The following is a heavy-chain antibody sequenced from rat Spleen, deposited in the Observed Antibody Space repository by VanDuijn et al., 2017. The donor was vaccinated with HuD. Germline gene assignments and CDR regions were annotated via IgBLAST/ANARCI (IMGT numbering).Heavy chain of an antibody. CDR3: ARDDYRGWFAY. D-gene: IGHD1-11*01. CDR2: IWGNGNT. V-gene: IGHV2-30*01. CDR1: GFSLINYN. Sequence: QVQLKESGPGLVQPSQTLSLTCTVSGFSLINYNVHWVRQPTGKGLEWMGVIWGNGNTNYNSALKSRLSISRDTSKSQVYLKMNSLQTEDTATYYCARDDYRGWFAYWGQGTLVTVSS. J-gene: IGHJ3*01.